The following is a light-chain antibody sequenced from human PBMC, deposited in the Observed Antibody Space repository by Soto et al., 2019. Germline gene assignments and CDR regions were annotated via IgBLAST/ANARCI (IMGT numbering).Light chain of an antibody. V-gene: IGKV1-39*01. J-gene: IGKJ1*01. CDR3: QQSYNTPRT. CDR1: QSIINY. Sequence: DIQMTQSPTSLSACVGDRVTITCRASQSIINYLNWYQQKPGEAPKLLIYAASSLQSGVPSRFSGSRSGTDFTLTISSLQPEDFATYYCQQSYNTPRTFGQGTKVEIK. CDR2: AAS.